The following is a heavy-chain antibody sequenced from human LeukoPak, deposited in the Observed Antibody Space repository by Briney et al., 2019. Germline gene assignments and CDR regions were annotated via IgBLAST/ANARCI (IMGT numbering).Heavy chain of an antibody. Sequence: GESLKISCKGSGYSFTSYWNGWVRQMPEKGLELMGIIYPGDSDTRYSQSFQGQVTISADKSISTAYLQWSSLKASDTAMYYCARRRRSGSQNGFDPWGQGTLVTVSS. D-gene: IGHD1-26*01. CDR1: GYSFTSYW. J-gene: IGHJ5*02. CDR2: IYPGDSDT. CDR3: ARRRRSGSQNGFDP. V-gene: IGHV5-51*01.